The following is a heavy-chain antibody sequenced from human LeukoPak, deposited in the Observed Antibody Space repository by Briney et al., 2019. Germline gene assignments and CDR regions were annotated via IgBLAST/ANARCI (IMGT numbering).Heavy chain of an antibody. CDR2: IYYSGST. CDR3: ARAQYYYYYMDV. V-gene: IGHV4-39*07. Sequence: TSETLSLTCTVSGGSISSSSYYWGWIRQPPGKGLEWIGSIYYSGSTNYNPSLKSRVTISVDTSKNQFSLKLSSVTAADTAVYYCARAQYYYYYMDVWGKGTTVTVSS. J-gene: IGHJ6*03. CDR1: GGSISSSSYY.